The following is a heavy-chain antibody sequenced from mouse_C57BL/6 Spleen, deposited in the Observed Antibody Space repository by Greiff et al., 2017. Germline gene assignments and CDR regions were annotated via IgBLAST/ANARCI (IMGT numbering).Heavy chain of an antibody. V-gene: IGHV1-22*01. CDR1: GYTFTDYN. J-gene: IGHJ4*01. CDR3: ARNGSSFYYAMDY. D-gene: IGHD1-1*01. CDR2: INPNNGGN. Sequence: EVQLQQSGPELVKPGASVKMSCKASGYTFTDYNMHWVKQSHGKSLEWIGYINPNNGGNSYNQKFKGKATLTVNKSSSTAYMELRSLTSEDSAVYYCARNGSSFYYAMDYWGQGTSVTVSS.